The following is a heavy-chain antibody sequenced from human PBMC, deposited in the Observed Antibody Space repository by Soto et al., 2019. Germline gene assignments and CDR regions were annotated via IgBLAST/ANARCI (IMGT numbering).Heavy chain of an antibody. CDR1: GGSISSSSYY. V-gene: IGHV4-39*01. CDR2: IYYSGST. D-gene: IGHD6-13*01. Sequence: SETLSLTCTVSGGSISSSSYYWGWIRQPPGKGLEWIGSIYYSGSTYYNPSLKSRVTISVDTSKNQFSLKLSSVTAADTAVYYCARHVSNSSSWIYYYYYGMDVWGQGTTVTVSS. CDR3: ARHVSNSSSWIYYYYYGMDV. J-gene: IGHJ6*02.